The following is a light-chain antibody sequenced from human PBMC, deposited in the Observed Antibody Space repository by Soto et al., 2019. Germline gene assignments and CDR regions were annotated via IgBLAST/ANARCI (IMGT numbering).Light chain of an antibody. V-gene: IGKV1-33*01. Sequence: DIQMTQSPSSLSASVGDRVTITCQASQDITNYLNWYQQKPGKAPKLLIYDASHLETGVPSRFSGSGSGTDFTFPISSLQPEDFATYYCQQYDNLPLLTFGGGTRVEIK. CDR2: DAS. J-gene: IGKJ4*01. CDR1: QDITNY. CDR3: QQYDNLPLLT.